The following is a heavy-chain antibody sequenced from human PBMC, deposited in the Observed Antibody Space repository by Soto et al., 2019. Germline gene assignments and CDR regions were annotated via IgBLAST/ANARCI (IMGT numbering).Heavy chain of an antibody. CDR3: AKDLSPTHLYGYQGGYFDY. V-gene: IGHV3-30*18. D-gene: IGHD5-18*01. CDR2: ISFDGSKK. J-gene: IGHJ4*02. Sequence: QVQLVESGGGVVQPGRSLRLSCAASGFTFSSYGMSWVRQAPGKGLESVAVISFDGSKKYYADSVKGRFTISRDKSKKTLYLQMNSLRAEDTAVYYCAKDLSPTHLYGYQGGYFDYWGQGTLVTVSS. CDR1: GFTFSSYG.